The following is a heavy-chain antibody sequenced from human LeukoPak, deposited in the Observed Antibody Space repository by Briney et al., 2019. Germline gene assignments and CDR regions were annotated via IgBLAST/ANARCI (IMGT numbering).Heavy chain of an antibody. J-gene: IGHJ3*02. CDR1: GGSISSYY. D-gene: IGHD3-22*01. Sequence: PSETLSLTCTVSGGSISSYYWSWIRQPPGKGLEWIGYIYDRGSTNYNPSLKSRVTIPLDTSKQQLSLKLRSVTAELTAVLYCTSLTTADAFDIWGQGTMVTVSS. CDR2: IYDRGST. CDR3: TSLTTADAFDI. V-gene: IGHV4-59*01.